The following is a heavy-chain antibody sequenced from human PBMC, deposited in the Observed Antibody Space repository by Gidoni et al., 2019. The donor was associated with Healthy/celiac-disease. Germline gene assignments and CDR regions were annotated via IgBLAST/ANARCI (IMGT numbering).Heavy chain of an antibody. V-gene: IGHV5-51*03. CDR3: ARRSYYYDSSGHPVDY. J-gene: IGHJ4*02. D-gene: IGHD3-22*01. CDR2: IYPGDYEN. CDR1: GYSFTSYW. Sequence: EVQLVQSGAEVKKPGESLKISCKGSGYSFTSYWIGWVRQRPGKGMEWMGIIYPGDYENRDSPAFQGQVTISDDKSISTAYLQWSSRKASDTAMYYCARRSYYYDSSGHPVDYWGQGTLVTVSA.